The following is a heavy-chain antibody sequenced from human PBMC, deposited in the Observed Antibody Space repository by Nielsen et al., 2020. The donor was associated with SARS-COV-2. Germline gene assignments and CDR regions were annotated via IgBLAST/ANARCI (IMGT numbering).Heavy chain of an antibody. CDR1: GGSFSVYY. CDR3: ARGDRAARMNY. V-gene: IGHV4-34*01. CDR2: INDKGDI. J-gene: IGHJ4*02. D-gene: IGHD5-18*01. Sequence: SETLSLTCAVYGGSFSVYYWTWIRQPPGKGLEWIGEINDKGDINYNPSLESRVTMSLDTSKTQFSLRLKSVTAADTAVYYCARGDRAARMNYWGQGTLVTVSS.